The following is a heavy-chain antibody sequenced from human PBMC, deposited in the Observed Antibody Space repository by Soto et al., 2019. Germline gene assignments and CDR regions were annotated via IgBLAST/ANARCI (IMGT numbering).Heavy chain of an antibody. J-gene: IGHJ3*02. V-gene: IGHV3-23*01. CDR1: GFTFSSYA. Sequence: GGSLRLSCAASGFTFSSYAMSWVRQAPGKGLEWVSAISGSGGSTYYADSVKGRFTISRDNSKNTLYLQMNSLRAEDTAVYYCAKDAWDYDSSVYYDAFDIWGQGTMVTVSS. CDR3: AKDAWDYDSSVYYDAFDI. CDR2: ISGSGGST. D-gene: IGHD3-22*01.